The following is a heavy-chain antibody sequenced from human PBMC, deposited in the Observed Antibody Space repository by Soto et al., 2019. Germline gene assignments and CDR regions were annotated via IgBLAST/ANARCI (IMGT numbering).Heavy chain of an antibody. CDR2: IYYSGST. CDR3: ARSSYSCSGGRSSSISLRPFDF. D-gene: IGHD2-15*01. Sequence: SETLSLTCTVSGGSISSGGYYWSWIRQHPGKGLEWIGYIYYSGSTYYNPSLKSRVTILVDTSKNQFSLKLCSVTAADTAGYYCARSSYSCSGGRSSSISLRPFDFWGQGTLVTVSS. V-gene: IGHV4-31*03. CDR1: GGSISSGGYY. J-gene: IGHJ4*02.